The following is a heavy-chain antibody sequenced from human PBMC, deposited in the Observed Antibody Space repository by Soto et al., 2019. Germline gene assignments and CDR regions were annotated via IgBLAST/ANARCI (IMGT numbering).Heavy chain of an antibody. J-gene: IGHJ4*02. CDR3: ARDDCSGGSCYRFRY. CDR2: IWYDGSNK. D-gene: IGHD2-15*01. CDR1: GFTFSSYG. Sequence: QVQLVESGGGVVQPGRSLRLSCAASGFTFSSYGMHWVRQAPGKGLERVAVIWYDGSNKYYADSVKGRFTISRDNSKNTLYLQMNSLRAEDTAVYYCARDDCSGGSCYRFRYWGQGTLVTVSS. V-gene: IGHV3-33*01.